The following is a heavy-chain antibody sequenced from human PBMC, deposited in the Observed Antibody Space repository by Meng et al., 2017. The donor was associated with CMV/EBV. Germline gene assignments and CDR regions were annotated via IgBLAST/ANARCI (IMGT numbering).Heavy chain of an antibody. CDR3: ARVSTTIFGTIGVGTLGGMDV. V-gene: IGHV1-8*01. Sequence: ASVKVSCKASGYTFTSFDINWVRQAPGQGLEWMGWLNTNGGNTGFAQKFQGRVTITGDTSIRTAYMELSRLRSDDTAVYYCARVSTTIFGTIGVGTLGGMDVWGQGTTVTVSS. D-gene: IGHD3-3*01. J-gene: IGHJ6*02. CDR2: LNTNGGNT. CDR1: GYTFTSFD.